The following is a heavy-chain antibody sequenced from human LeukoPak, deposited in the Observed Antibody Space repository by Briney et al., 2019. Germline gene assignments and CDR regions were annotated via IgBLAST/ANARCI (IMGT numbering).Heavy chain of an antibody. Sequence: GGSLRLSCAASGFTVSSNYMSWVGQAPGKGLEWVSVMYSGGSTYYADSVKGRFTISRHNSKNTLYLQMNSLRAEDTAVYYCARGGGEVGATTDYWGQGTLVTVSS. CDR1: GFTVSSNY. CDR2: MYSGGST. J-gene: IGHJ4*02. CDR3: ARGGGEVGATTDY. D-gene: IGHD1-26*01. V-gene: IGHV3-53*04.